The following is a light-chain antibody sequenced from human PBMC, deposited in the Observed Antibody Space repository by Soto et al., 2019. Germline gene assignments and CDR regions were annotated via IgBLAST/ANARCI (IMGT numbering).Light chain of an antibody. CDR2: AAS. CDR3: QQYYSRPT. Sequence: DIQMTQSPSSLSASLGDRVTITCRASQAISNYVAWFQQKPGKAPKSLIFAASNLQSGVPSRFSASGSGTYFTLTISGLQPEDFAVYYCQQYYSRPTFGGGTKVEVQ. V-gene: IGKV1-16*01. CDR1: QAISNY. J-gene: IGKJ4*01.